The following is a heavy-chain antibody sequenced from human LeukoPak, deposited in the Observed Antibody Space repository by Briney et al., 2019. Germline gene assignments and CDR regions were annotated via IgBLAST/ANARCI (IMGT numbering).Heavy chain of an antibody. D-gene: IGHD2-2*01. CDR3: AKSHSVVRRGYFDY. CDR2: ISDSGGST. Sequence: GGSLRLSCAASGFTFSSYAMSWVRQAPGKGLEWLSTISDSGGSTYYADSVRGRFTISRDNSKDTLYVQMNSLRAEDAAVYYCAKSHSVVRRGYFDYWGQGALVTVSS. CDR1: GFTFSSYA. V-gene: IGHV3-23*01. J-gene: IGHJ4*02.